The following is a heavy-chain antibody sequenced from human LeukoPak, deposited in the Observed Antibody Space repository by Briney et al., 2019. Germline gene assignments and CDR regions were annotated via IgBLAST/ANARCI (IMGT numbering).Heavy chain of an antibody. D-gene: IGHD6-6*01. V-gene: IGHV1-69*04. Sequence: GASVKVSCKASGGTFSSYAISWVRQAPGQGLEWMGRIIPILGIANYAQKFQGRVTITADKSTSTAYMELSSLRSEDTAVYYCASSSIRSMAPDYWGQGTLVTVSS. J-gene: IGHJ4*02. CDR3: ASSSIRSMAPDY. CDR1: GGTFSSYA. CDR2: IIPILGIA.